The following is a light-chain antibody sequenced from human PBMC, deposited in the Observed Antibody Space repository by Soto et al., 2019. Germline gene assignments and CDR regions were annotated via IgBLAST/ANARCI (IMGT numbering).Light chain of an antibody. CDR2: TTS. V-gene: IGKV1-33*01. CDR1: QSISYY. Sequence: DIQMTQSPSSLSASVGDRVTITCRASQSISYYLNWYQQKPGRAPRLLIYTTSSLQSGVPSRFSGSGSGTDFTFTISSLQPEDIATYYCQQYDNRPLTCGGGTKVDI. J-gene: IGKJ4*01. CDR3: QQYDNRPLT.